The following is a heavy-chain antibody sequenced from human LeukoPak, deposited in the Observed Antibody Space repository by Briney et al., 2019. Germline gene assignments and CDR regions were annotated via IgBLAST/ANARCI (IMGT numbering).Heavy chain of an antibody. V-gene: IGHV3-15*01. CDR2: LKSKTDGGTT. D-gene: IGHD6-19*01. Sequence: PGGSLRLSCAASGFTFSNAWMSWVRQAPGKGLEWVGRLKSKTDGGTTDYAAPVKGRFTISRDDSKNTLYLQMNSLKTEDTAVYYCARESRSGPGNFWGQGTLVTVSS. CDR1: GFTFSNAW. J-gene: IGHJ4*02. CDR3: ARESRSGPGNF.